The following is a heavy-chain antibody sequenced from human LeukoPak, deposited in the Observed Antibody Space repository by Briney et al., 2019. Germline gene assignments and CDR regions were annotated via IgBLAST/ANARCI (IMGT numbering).Heavy chain of an antibody. CDR3: ARDMDYDFWSGYYNFDY. CDR1: GFTFSSYG. D-gene: IGHD3-3*01. Sequence: TGGSLRLSCAASGFTFSSYGMHWVRQAPGKGLEWVAVIWYDGSNKYYADSVKGRFTISRDNSKNTLYLQMNSLRAEDTAVYYCARDMDYDFWSGYYNFDYWGRGTLVTVSS. CDR2: IWYDGSNK. V-gene: IGHV3-33*01. J-gene: IGHJ4*02.